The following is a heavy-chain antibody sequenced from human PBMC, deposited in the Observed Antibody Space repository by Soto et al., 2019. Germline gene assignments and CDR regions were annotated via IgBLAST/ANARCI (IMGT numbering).Heavy chain of an antibody. J-gene: IGHJ6*02. D-gene: IGHD2-21*02. V-gene: IGHV2-5*02. Sequence: SGPRLVNPTQTLTLTCTFSAFSLSTGGVGVGWIRQPPGKALEWLALIYWDDDKRYSPSLRSRLTITKDTSKNQVVLTMTNMDPVDTATYYCIQSRCGGDCLQSYASYYYYGMDVWGQGT. CDR1: AFSLSTGGVG. CDR3: IQSRCGGDCLQSYASYYYYGMDV. CDR2: IYWDDDK.